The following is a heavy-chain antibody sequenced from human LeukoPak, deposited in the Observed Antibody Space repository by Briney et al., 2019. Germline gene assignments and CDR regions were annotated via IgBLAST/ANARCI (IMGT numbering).Heavy chain of an antibody. J-gene: IGHJ5*02. CDR1: GFTFSSYG. CDR2: IRYDGSNK. D-gene: IGHD3-9*01. CDR3: ASLGPVLRYLTFDP. Sequence: GGSLRLSCAASGFTFSSYGMHWVRQAPGKGLEWVAFIRYDGSNKYYADSVKGRFTISRDNAKNSLYLQMNSLRAEDTAVYYCASLGPVLRYLTFDPRGQGTLVTVSS. V-gene: IGHV3-30*02.